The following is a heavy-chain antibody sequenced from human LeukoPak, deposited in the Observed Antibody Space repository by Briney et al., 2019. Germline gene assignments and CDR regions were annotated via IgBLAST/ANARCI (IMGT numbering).Heavy chain of an antibody. V-gene: IGHV3-7*01. CDR3: ARDTTYKLDN. CDR2: IKQDGSQK. Sequence: GGSLRLSCAASGFTVSSNYMSWVRQAPGKRLEWVANIKQDGSQKYYVESVKGRFTISRDNAKNSLYLQMNSLRAEDTAIYYCARDTTYKLDNWGQGTLVTVSS. D-gene: IGHD1-1*01. CDR1: GFTVSSNY. J-gene: IGHJ4*02.